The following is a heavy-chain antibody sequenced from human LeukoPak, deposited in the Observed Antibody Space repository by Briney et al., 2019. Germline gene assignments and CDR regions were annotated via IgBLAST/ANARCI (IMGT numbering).Heavy chain of an antibody. CDR1: GYTFTGYY. D-gene: IGHD3-22*01. V-gene: IGHV1-2*02. J-gene: IGHJ6*02. CDR2: INPTSGGT. CDR3: ARDRGYYDSSGYYYYYYGMDV. Sequence: ASVTVSCRASGYTFTGYYMHWVRQAPGHGLEWMGWINPTSGGTNYAQKFQGRVKITADKSTSTAYMELSSLRSEDTAVYYCARDRGYYDSSGYYYYYYGMDVWGQGTTVTVSS.